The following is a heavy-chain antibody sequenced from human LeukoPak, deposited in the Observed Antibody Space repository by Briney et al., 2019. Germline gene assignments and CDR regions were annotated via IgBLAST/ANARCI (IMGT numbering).Heavy chain of an antibody. Sequence: GGSLRLSCAASGFTFSSYAMSWVRQAPGKGLEWVSTFSGSGDNTYYADSVKGRFTISRDNSKNTLYLQMNSLRAEDTAVYYCAKRPKFSGGVFDFWGQGTLVTVSS. CDR2: FSGSGDNT. D-gene: IGHD2-15*01. J-gene: IGHJ4*02. CDR1: GFTFSSYA. CDR3: AKRPKFSGGVFDF. V-gene: IGHV3-23*01.